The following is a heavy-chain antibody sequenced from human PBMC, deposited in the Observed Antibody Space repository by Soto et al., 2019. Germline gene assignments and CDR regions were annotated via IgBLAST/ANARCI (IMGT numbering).Heavy chain of an antibody. J-gene: IGHJ6*02. CDR2: IDWDDDK. V-gene: IGHV2-70*01. CDR3: ARIRISSSWERALYYYYGMDV. D-gene: IGHD6-13*01. CDR1: GFSLSTSGMC. Sequence: SGPTLVNPTQTLTLTCTFSGFSLSTSGMCVSWIRQPPGKALEWLALIDWDDDKYYSTSLKTRLTISKDTSKNQVVLTMTNMDPVDTATYYCARIRISSSWERALYYYYGMDVSGQGTKVTVSS.